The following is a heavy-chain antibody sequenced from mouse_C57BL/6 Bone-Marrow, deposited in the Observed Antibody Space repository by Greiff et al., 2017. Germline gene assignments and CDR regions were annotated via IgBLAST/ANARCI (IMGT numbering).Heavy chain of an antibody. CDR1: GYTFTSYW. D-gene: IGHD2-10*02. CDR3: ARYGTAWFAY. CDR2: IYPSDSET. J-gene: IGHJ3*01. Sequence: VQLQQPGAELVRPGSSVKLSCKASGYTFTSYWMDWVKQRPGQGLEWIGNIYPSDSETHYNQKFKDKATLTVDKSSSTAYMQLCSLTSEDSAVYDCARYGTAWFAYWGQGTLVTVSA. V-gene: IGHV1-61*01.